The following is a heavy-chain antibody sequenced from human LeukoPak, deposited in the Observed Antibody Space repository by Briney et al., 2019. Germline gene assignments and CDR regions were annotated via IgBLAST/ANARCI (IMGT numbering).Heavy chain of an antibody. Sequence: SETLSLTCTVSGGSLNNYCWSWIRQPPGKGLEWIGYIYYTGSTNYNPSLKSRDTISVDTSKNQFSLKLSSVTAADTAVYYCARLRVRYCSSTSCIDYWGQGTLVTVSS. J-gene: IGHJ4*02. CDR3: ARLRVRYCSSTSCIDY. D-gene: IGHD2-2*01. V-gene: IGHV4-59*08. CDR1: GGSLNNYC. CDR2: IYYTGST.